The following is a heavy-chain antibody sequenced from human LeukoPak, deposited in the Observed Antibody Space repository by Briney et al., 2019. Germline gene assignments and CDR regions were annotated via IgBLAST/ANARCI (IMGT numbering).Heavy chain of an antibody. D-gene: IGHD3-3*01. CDR1: GGSITRTNSY. J-gene: IGHJ3*02. CDR2: IYYSGST. V-gene: IGHV4-61*01. Sequence: PSETLSLTCTVSGGSITRTNSYWAWVRQPPGKGLEWIGYIYYSGSTNYNPSLKSRVTISVDTSKNQFSLKLSSVTAADTAVYYCARDRFYDFWSGSDDAFDIWGQGTMVTVSS. CDR3: ARDRFYDFWSGSDDAFDI.